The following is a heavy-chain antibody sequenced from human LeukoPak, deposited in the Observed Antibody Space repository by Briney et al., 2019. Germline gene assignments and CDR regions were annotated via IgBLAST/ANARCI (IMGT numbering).Heavy chain of an antibody. J-gene: IGHJ4*02. V-gene: IGHV5-10-1*01. CDR3: VRHAVGGDTAMVG. Sequence: PGESLKISCKGSGYSFTNYWISWVRQMPGKGLEWMGTIAYTNYSPSFQGHVTISADKSISTAYLQWSSLKASDTTMYYCVRHAVGGDTAMVGWGQGTLVTVSS. D-gene: IGHD5-18*01. CDR1: GYSFTNYW. CDR2: IAYT.